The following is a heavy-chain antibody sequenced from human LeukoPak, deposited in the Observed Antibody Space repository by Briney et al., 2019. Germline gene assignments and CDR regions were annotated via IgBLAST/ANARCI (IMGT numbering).Heavy chain of an antibody. CDR2: VWHEGSNT. J-gene: IGHJ4*02. D-gene: IGHD3-10*01. CDR3: ARELFGSGSCPDY. Sequence: GRSLRLSCPAPGFTFSSYTIQCIRQAPGKGLNRQALVWHEGSNTYYAEYVKDRFTISRDNSKNTVYLQMNSLRAEDTAVYYCARELFGSGSCPDYWGQGTLVTVSS. V-gene: IGHV3-33*01. CDR1: GFTFSSYT.